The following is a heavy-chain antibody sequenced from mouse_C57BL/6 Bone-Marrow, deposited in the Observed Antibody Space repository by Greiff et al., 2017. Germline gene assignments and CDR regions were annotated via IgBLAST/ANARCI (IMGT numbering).Heavy chain of an antibody. V-gene: IGHV1-50*01. CDR3: ARYYGYPWFAY. J-gene: IGHJ3*01. D-gene: IGHD2-2*01. CDR1: GYTFTSYW. Sequence: VQLQQPGAELVKPGASVKLSCKASGYTFTSYWMQWVKQRPGQGLEWIGEIDPSDSYTNYNQKFKGKATLTVDTSSGTAYMQLSSLTSEDSAVYYCARYYGYPWFAYWGQGTLVTVSA. CDR2: IDPSDSYT.